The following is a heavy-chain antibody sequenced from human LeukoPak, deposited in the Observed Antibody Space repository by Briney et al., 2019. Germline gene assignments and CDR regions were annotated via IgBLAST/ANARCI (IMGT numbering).Heavy chain of an antibody. Sequence: GGSLRLSCAASGLSLSDYYMSWIRQAPGKGLEWVSSITSSGGTKYYADPVKGRFTISRDNAKNSLYLEMSSLRVEDTAMYYCARDGRSGDWGQGTMVTVSS. V-gene: IGHV3-11*04. J-gene: IGHJ3*01. D-gene: IGHD3-10*01. CDR2: ITSSGGTK. CDR1: GLSLSDYY. CDR3: ARDGRSGD.